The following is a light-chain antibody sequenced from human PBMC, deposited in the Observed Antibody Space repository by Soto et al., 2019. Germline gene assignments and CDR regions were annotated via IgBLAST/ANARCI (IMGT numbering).Light chain of an antibody. V-gene: IGLV2-14*01. Sequence: QSALTQPRSVSGSPGQSVAISCTGTSSDVGGYNYVSWYQQHPGKAPKLMIYEVTSRPSGVSNRFSGSKSGNTASLTISGLQPEDEAEYYCSSYTTSSTVVFGTGTKVTVL. J-gene: IGLJ1*01. CDR2: EVT. CDR1: SSDVGGYNY. CDR3: SSYTTSSTVV.